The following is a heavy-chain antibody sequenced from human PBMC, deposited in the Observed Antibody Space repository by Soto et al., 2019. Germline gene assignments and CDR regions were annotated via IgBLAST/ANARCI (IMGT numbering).Heavy chain of an antibody. J-gene: IGHJ4*02. CDR1: GGSTSSSSYY. Sequence: SETLSLTCTVSGGSTSSSSYYWGWIRQPPGKGLEWIGSIYYSGSTYYNPSLKSRVTISVDTSKNQFSLKLSSVTAADTAVYYCTRHFYYYGSGSLEHFDYWGQGTLVTVSS. CDR3: TRHFYYYGSGSLEHFDY. V-gene: IGHV4-39*01. CDR2: IYYSGST. D-gene: IGHD3-10*01.